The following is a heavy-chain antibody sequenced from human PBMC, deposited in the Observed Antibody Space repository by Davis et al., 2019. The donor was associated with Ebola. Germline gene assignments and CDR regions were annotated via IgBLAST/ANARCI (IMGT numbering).Heavy chain of an antibody. V-gene: IGHV4-59*11. CDR1: GGSISSHY. Sequence: PSETLSLTCTVSGGSISSHYWSWIRQPPGKGLEWIGYIYYSGSTNYNPSLKSRVTISVDTSKNQFSLKLSSVTAADTAVYYCARDQKGDGYASYDYWGQGTLVTVSS. CDR3: ARDQKGDGYASYDY. D-gene: IGHD5-24*01. J-gene: IGHJ4*02. CDR2: IYYSGST.